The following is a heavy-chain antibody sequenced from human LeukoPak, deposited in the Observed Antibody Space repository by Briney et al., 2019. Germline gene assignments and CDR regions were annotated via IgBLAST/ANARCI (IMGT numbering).Heavy chain of an antibody. J-gene: IGHJ4*02. CDR1: GFSFINQA. CDR3: AKSGTGCSGGSCYSHHFDC. Sequence: GGSLRISCAASGFSFINQAMGWVRQAPGKGLEWVSSISGSGDTTYYADSVKGRFTLSRDNSKSTVYLQMNSLRADDTAVYYCAKSGTGCSGGSCYSHHFDCWGQGALVTVSS. D-gene: IGHD2-15*01. V-gene: IGHV3-23*01. CDR2: ISGSGDTT.